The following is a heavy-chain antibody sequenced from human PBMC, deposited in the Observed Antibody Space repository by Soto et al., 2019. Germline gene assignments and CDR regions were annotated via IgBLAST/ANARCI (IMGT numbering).Heavy chain of an antibody. D-gene: IGHD3-16*01. V-gene: IGHV1-58*02. Sequence: SVKVSCKASGFTFTSSAMQWVRQARGQRLEWIGWIVVGSGNTNYAQKFQERVTITRDKSTSTAYMELSSLRSEDTAVYYCAREGGSTWFDPWGQGTLVTVSS. CDR3: AREGGSTWFDP. J-gene: IGHJ5*02. CDR2: IVVGSGNT. CDR1: GFTFTSSA.